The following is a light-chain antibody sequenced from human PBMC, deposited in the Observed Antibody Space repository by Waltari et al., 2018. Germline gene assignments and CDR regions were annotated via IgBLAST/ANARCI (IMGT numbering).Light chain of an antibody. CDR2: DVF. CDR3: SSYTASPPHVV. Sequence: QSALTQPASVSGSPGQSISISCTGISSDVGGFNFVSWYQQHPGKAPKPMIYDVFNRPSGVSTRFSGSKSDNAASLAISGLQAEDEAVYYCSSYTASPPHVVFGGGTKVTVL. J-gene: IGLJ2*01. V-gene: IGLV2-14*03. CDR1: SSDVGGFNF.